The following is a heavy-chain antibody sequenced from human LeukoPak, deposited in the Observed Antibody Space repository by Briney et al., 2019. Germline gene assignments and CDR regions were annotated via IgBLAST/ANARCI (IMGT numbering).Heavy chain of an antibody. Sequence: SETLSLTCTVSGGSISSSSYYWGWIRQPPGKGLEWIGSIYYSGSTYYNPSLKSRVTISVDTSKNQFSLKLSSVTAADTAVYYCARRAGPRYYYYYGMDVWGQGTTVTVSS. CDR1: GGSISSSSYY. CDR2: IYYSGST. CDR3: ARRAGPRYYYYYGMDV. V-gene: IGHV4-39*07. J-gene: IGHJ6*02.